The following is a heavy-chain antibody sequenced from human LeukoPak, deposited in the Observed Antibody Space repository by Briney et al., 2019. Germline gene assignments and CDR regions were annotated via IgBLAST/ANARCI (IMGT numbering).Heavy chain of an antibody. CDR2: IYYSGST. V-gene: IGHV4-59*01. Sequence: PSETLSLTCTVSGGSISSYYWSWIRQPPGKGLEWIGYIYYSGSTNYNPSLKSRVTISVDTSKNQFSLKLSSVTAADTAVYYCASLLRDGYNFDYWGQGTLVTVSS. CDR1: GGSISSYY. CDR3: ASLLRDGYNFDY. D-gene: IGHD5-24*01. J-gene: IGHJ4*02.